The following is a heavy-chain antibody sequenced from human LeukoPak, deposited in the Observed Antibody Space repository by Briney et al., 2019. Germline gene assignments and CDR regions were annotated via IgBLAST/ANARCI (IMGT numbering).Heavy chain of an antibody. J-gene: IGHJ4*02. Sequence: SETLSLTCTVSGGSISSSSYYWGWIRQPPGKGLEWIGSIYYSGSTYYNPSLKSRVTISEDSSKNQSSLKLSSVTAADTAVYYCARGVAGSGSTPNYWGQGTLVTVSS. CDR2: IYYSGST. CDR1: GGSISSSSYY. V-gene: IGHV4-39*07. CDR3: ARGVAGSGSTPNY. D-gene: IGHD1-26*01.